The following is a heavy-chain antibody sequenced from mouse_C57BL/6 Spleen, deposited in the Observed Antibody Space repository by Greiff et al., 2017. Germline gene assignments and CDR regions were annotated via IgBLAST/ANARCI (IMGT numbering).Heavy chain of an antibody. Sequence: VKLQQSGPELVKPGASVKISCKASGYAFSSSWMNWVKQRPGKGLEWIGRIYPGDGDTNYNGKFKGKATLTADKSSSTAYMQLSSLTSEDSAVYFCAIYGNYVGDFDYWGQGTTLTVSS. CDR3: AIYGNYVGDFDY. CDR2: IYPGDGDT. J-gene: IGHJ2*01. V-gene: IGHV1-82*01. D-gene: IGHD2-1*01. CDR1: GYAFSSSW.